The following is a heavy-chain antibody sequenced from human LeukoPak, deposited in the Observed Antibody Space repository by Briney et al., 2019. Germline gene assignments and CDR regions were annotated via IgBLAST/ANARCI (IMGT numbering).Heavy chain of an antibody. D-gene: IGHD6-13*01. CDR2: ISDDGRKK. J-gene: IGHJ4*02. CDR3: VPGETGYSSSWFLGY. CDR1: GFTFSAYD. Sequence: GGSLRLSCAASGFTFSAYDMHWVRQAPGKGLEWVAAISDDGRKKYHADSVKGRFTISRDNSRNTLLLQMNSLRGDDTALYYCVPGETGYSSSWFLGYWGQGTLVTVSS. V-gene: IGHV3-30*03.